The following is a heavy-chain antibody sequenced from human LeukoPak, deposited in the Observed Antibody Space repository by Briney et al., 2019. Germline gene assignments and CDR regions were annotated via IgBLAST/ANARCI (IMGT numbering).Heavy chain of an antibody. J-gene: IGHJ4*02. D-gene: IGHD3-22*01. CDR2: VSASGDKT. Sequence: PGGSLRLSCVASGFSFSVYTMSWVRQAPGKGLEWISAVSASGDKTYYADSVKGRFTVSRDNSKDTLYPHMNSLRAEDTALYYCARDIHDSSGYYYDYWGQGTLVTVSS. V-gene: IGHV3-23*01. CDR3: ARDIHDSSGYYYDY. CDR1: GFSFSVYT.